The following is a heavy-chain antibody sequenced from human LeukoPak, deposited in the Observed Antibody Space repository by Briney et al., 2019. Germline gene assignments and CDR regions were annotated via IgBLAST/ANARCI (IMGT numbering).Heavy chain of an antibody. CDR3: ATKQWLAPPPDS. V-gene: IGHV3-74*01. D-gene: IGHD6-19*01. CDR2: INTDGTVT. CDR1: GFTFSRYW. Sequence: GGSLRLSCAAAGFTFSRYWMLWVRQAPGKGLESVSRINTDGTVTTYADSVKGRFTVSRDNADNTMFLQMNSVRDEDTAVYYCATKQWLAPPPDSWGQGTPVTVSS. J-gene: IGHJ4*02.